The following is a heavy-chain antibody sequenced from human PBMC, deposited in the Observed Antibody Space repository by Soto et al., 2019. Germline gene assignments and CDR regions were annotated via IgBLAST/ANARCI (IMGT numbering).Heavy chain of an antibody. CDR2: INPSGGST. V-gene: IGHV1-46*03. Sequence: GASVKVSCKASGYTFTSYYMHWVRQAPGQGLEWMGIINPSGGSTSYAQKFQGRVTMTRDTSTSTVYMELSSLRSADMAVNNCASIRSSFKWGHGTLITIS. CDR1: GYTFTSYY. CDR3: ASIRSSFK. J-gene: IGHJ4*01. D-gene: IGHD6-6*01.